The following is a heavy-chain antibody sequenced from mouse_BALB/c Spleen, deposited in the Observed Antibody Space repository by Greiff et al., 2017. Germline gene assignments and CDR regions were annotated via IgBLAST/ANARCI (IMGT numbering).Heavy chain of an antibody. CDR1: GFTFNTYA. J-gene: IGHJ4*01. D-gene: IGHD1-1*01. V-gene: IGHV10-1*02. CDR2: IRSKSNNYAT. CDR3: VRQERRNYYGSSYDYAMDY. Sequence: EVMLVESGGGLVQPKGSLKLSCAASGFTFNTYAMNWVRQAPGKGLEWVARIRSKSNNYATYYADSVKDRFTISRDDSQSMLYLQMNNLKTEETAMYYCVRQERRNYYGSSYDYAMDYWGQGTSVTVSS.